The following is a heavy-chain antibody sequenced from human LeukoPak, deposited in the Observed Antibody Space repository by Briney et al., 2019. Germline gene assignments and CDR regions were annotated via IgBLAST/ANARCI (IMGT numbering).Heavy chain of an antibody. Sequence: KPSETLSLTCTVSGGSISSYYWIWIRQPPGKGLEWIGYIYYSGSTNYNPSLKSRVTISVDTSKNQFYLKLSSVTAADTAVYYCARRGLMDYALNYWGQGTLVTVSS. CDR3: ARRGLMDYALNY. CDR2: IYYSGST. V-gene: IGHV4-59*08. CDR1: GGSISSYY. J-gene: IGHJ4*02. D-gene: IGHD4-17*01.